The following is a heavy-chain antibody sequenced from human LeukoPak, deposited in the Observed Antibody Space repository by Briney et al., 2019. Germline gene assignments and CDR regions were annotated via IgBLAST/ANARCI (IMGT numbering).Heavy chain of an antibody. CDR1: GGSFSGYY. J-gene: IGHJ3*02. Sequence: SETLSLTCAVYGGSFSGYYWSWIRQPPGKGLEWIGYIYYSGSTNYNPSLKSRVTISVDTSKNQFSLKLSSVTAADTAVYYCARMGGYYDSSGFYAFDIWGQGTMVTVSS. V-gene: IGHV4-59*01. CDR2: IYYSGST. CDR3: ARMGGYYDSSGFYAFDI. D-gene: IGHD3-22*01.